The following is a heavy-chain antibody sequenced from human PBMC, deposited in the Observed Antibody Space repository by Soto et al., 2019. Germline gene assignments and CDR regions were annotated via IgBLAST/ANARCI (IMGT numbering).Heavy chain of an antibody. D-gene: IGHD1-26*01. J-gene: IGHJ4*02. CDR1: GFTFSSYG. V-gene: IGHV3-30*18. CDR3: AKDLFAGADLLGY. Sequence: GGSLRLSCAASGFTFSSYGMHWVRQAPGKGLEWVAVISYDGSNKYYADSVKGRFTISRDNSKNTLYLQMNSLRAEDTAVYYCAKDLFAGADLLGYWGQGTLVTVSS. CDR2: ISYDGSNK.